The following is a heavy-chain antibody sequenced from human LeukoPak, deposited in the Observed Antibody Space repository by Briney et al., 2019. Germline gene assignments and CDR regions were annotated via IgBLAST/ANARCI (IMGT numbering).Heavy chain of an antibody. Sequence: AGESLRLSCAASGFTFSGSWMTWVRQAPGRGLEWVANIDPDGNTKNYLDSVKGRFTISRDNARNSLYLQLNSLRAEDTSVYYCARDPAYGAFDYWGQGTLVTVSS. V-gene: IGHV3-7*01. D-gene: IGHD4-17*01. CDR1: GFTFSGSW. CDR3: ARDPAYGAFDY. J-gene: IGHJ4*02. CDR2: IDPDGNTK.